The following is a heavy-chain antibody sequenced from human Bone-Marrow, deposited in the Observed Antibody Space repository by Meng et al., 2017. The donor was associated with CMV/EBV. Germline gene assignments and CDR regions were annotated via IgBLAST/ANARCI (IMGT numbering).Heavy chain of an antibody. Sequence: LSLTCAASGFTFSSYWMHWVRQAPGKGLVWVSRINSDGSSTSYADSVKGRFTISRDNSKNTLYLQMNSLRADDTAVYYCAKDFQLRQPDPYYYYGMDVWGQGTTVTVSS. CDR3: AKDFQLRQPDPYYYYGMDV. J-gene: IGHJ6*02. CDR2: INSDGSST. D-gene: IGHD3-16*01. V-gene: IGHV3-74*01. CDR1: GFTFSSYW.